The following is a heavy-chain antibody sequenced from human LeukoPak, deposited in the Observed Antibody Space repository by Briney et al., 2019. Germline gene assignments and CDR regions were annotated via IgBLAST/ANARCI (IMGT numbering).Heavy chain of an antibody. V-gene: IGHV3-64*01. CDR2: ISSNGGST. CDR3: ARGTAARREESYYYSYMDV. CDR1: GFTFGDCA. D-gene: IGHD6-6*01. J-gene: IGHJ6*03. Sequence: GGSLRLSCTASGFTFGDCAISWVRQAPGKGLEYVSVISSNGGSTYYATSVKGRFTISRDNSENTLFLHMGSLRVEDMAVYYCARGTAARREESYYYSYMDVWGKGTTVTVSS.